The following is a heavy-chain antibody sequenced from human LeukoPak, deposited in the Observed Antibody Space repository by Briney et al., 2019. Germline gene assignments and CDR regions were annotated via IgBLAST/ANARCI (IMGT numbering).Heavy chain of an antibody. Sequence: GGSLRLSCAASGFTFSSYWMSWVRQAPGKGLEWVGRMKSKTDGGTIDYAAPVKGRFTISRDDSKNTLYLQMNSLQIEDTAVYYCLRHFDYWGQGTLVTVSS. V-gene: IGHV3-15*01. CDR1: GFTFSSYW. CDR3: LRHFDY. J-gene: IGHJ4*02. CDR2: MKSKTDGGTI.